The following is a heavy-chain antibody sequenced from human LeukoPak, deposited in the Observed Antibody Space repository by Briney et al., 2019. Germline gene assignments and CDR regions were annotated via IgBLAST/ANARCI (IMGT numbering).Heavy chain of an antibody. CDR2: IYYSGST. CDR1: GGSISSSSYY. Sequence: SETLSLTCTVSGGSISSSSYYWGWIRQPPGKGLEWIGSIYYSGSTYYNPSLKSRVTMSVDTSRNQFSLKVSSVTAADTAVYYCARDGGYSYGFDNWGQGTLVTVSS. D-gene: IGHD5-18*01. CDR3: ARDGGYSYGFDN. J-gene: IGHJ4*02. V-gene: IGHV4-39*07.